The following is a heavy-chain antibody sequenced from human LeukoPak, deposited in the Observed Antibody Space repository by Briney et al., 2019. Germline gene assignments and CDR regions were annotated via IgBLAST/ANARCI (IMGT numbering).Heavy chain of an antibody. CDR2: ISYDGSNK. V-gene: IGHV3-30-3*01. CDR1: GFTFSSYA. Sequence: GGSLRLSCAASGFTFSSYAMHWVRQAPGKGLEWVAVISYDGSNKYYADSAKGRFTISRDNSKNTLYLQMNSLRAEDTAVYYCARRDGGSYTDPFDYWGQGTLVTVSS. J-gene: IGHJ4*02. D-gene: IGHD1-26*01. CDR3: ARRDGGSYTDPFDY.